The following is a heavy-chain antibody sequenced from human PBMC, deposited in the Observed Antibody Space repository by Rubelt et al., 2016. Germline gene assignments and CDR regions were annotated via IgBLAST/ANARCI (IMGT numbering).Heavy chain of an antibody. V-gene: IGHV3-48*04. CDR2: ISSSSSTI. CDR3: AKDASGSGSYFYWYFDL. Sequence: GMGLEWVSYISSSSSTIYYADSVKGRFTISRDNAKNSLYLQMNSLRAEDTAVYYCAKDASGSGSYFYWYFDLWGRGTLVTVSS. D-gene: IGHD3-10*01. J-gene: IGHJ2*01.